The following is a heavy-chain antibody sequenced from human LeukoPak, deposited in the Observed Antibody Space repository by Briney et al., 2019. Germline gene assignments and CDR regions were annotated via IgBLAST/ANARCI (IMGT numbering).Heavy chain of an antibody. V-gene: IGHV1-18*01. CDR2: ISAYNGNT. Sequence: ASVKVSCKASGYTFTSYGISWVRQAPGQGLEWMGWISAYNGNTNYAQKLRGRVTMTTDTSTSTAYMELRSLRPDDTAVYYCAREGDDFWSGYYIDYWGHGTLVTVSS. J-gene: IGHJ4*01. D-gene: IGHD3-3*01. CDR1: GYTFTSYG. CDR3: AREGDDFWSGYYIDY.